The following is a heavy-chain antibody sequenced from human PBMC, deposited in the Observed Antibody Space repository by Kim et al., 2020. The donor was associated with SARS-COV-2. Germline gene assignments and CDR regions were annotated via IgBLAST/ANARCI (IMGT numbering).Heavy chain of an antibody. J-gene: IGHJ6*02. D-gene: IGHD3-10*01. Sequence: GRFTISRDNSKNTLYLQMNSLRAEDTAVYYCARDGDYYGSGSYYTSYGMDVWGQGTTVTVSS. V-gene: IGHV3-30*07. CDR3: ARDGDYYGSGSYYTSYGMDV.